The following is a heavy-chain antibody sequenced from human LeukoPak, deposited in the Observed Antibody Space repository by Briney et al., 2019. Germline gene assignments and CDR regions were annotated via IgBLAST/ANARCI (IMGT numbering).Heavy chain of an antibody. CDR2: ISYDGSNE. CDR1: GFTVSNYA. D-gene: IGHD3-16*01. V-gene: IGHV3-30-3*01. J-gene: IGHJ5*02. CDR3: ASTNSRGGTTGYNWFDP. Sequence: PGGSLRLACAASGFTVSNYAMHWVRQAPGKGLEWVAVISYDGSNEYYADCVKGRFTISRDNSKNTLCLQMNSLRAEDTAMYYCASTNSRGGTTGYNWFDPWGQGTLVTVSS.